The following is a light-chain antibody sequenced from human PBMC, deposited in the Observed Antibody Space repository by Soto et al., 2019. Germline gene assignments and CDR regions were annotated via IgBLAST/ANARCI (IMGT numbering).Light chain of an antibody. CDR3: QQYHSYPFT. CDR1: QSITNW. CDR2: KAS. J-gene: IGKJ3*01. Sequence: DIPMTQSPSTLSASVGDRLSITCRASQSITNWLAWYQQKPGKAPKLLIYKASSLQSEVPSRFSGSASGPEFTRTISGLQPDDCATYYSQQYHSYPFTCGPGTKVDI. V-gene: IGKV1-5*03.